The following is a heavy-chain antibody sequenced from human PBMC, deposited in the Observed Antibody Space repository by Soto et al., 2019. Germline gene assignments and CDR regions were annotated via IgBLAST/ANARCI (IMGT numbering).Heavy chain of an antibody. Sequence: GGSLRLSCAASGFTVSSNYMSWVRQAPGKGLEWVSVIYSGGSTYYADSVKGRFTISRDNSKNTLYLQMNSLRAEDTAVYYCARNRAELLWFGELSGTLPYYYYYGMDVWSQGTTVTVSS. V-gene: IGHV3-53*01. CDR1: GFTVSSNY. CDR2: IYSGGST. J-gene: IGHJ6*02. CDR3: ARNRAELLWFGELSGTLPYYYYYGMDV. D-gene: IGHD3-10*01.